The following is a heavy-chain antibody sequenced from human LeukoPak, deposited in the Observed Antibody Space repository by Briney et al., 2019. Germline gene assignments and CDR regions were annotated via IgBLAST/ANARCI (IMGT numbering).Heavy chain of an antibody. CDR1: GYLFTTYG. CDR2: ISAYSGNT. D-gene: IGHD3-22*01. J-gene: IGHJ6*03. Sequence: ASVKVSCKASGYLFTTYGFTWVRQAPGQGLEWMGWISAYSGNTNYAQKFQGRVTMTRDTSISTAYMELSRLRSDDTAVYYCARDYYDSSGNEPYYYYMDVWGKGTTVTISS. V-gene: IGHV1-18*01. CDR3: ARDYYDSSGNEPYYYYMDV.